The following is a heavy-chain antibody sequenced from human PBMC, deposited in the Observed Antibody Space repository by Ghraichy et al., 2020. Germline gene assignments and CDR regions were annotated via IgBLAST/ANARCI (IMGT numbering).Heavy chain of an antibody. CDR2: INHTGTT. Sequence: SETLSLTCAVYGWSFSTYYWTWVRQPPGKGLEWIGEINHTGTTNYNPSLKNRVTISVDTSKNQFSLRLTSVTAADTAVYYCARGAGRPPGTWGQGTMVTVS. CDR3: ARGAGRPPGT. D-gene: IGHD1-26*01. J-gene: IGHJ3*01. V-gene: IGHV4-34*01. CDR1: GWSFSTYY.